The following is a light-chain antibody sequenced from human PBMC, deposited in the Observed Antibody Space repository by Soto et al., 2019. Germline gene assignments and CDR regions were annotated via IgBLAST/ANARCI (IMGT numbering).Light chain of an antibody. CDR1: QSISTN. Sequence: EIVMTQSPATLSVSPGERVTLSCRASQSISTNLAWYQQKPGQAPSRLIYGALIKAPATPDRIRGAGSVAEVTLPISSLQSADFAIYVCQQYYDWPPEGTVGQGT. CDR2: GAL. J-gene: IGKJ2*02. CDR3: QQYYDWPPEGT. V-gene: IGKV3-15*01.